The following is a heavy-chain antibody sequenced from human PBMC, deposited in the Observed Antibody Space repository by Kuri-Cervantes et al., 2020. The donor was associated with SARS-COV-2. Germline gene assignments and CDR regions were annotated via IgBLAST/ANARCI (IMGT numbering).Heavy chain of an antibody. J-gene: IGHJ6*02. CDR1: YG. CDR3: ARGYCSSTSCPPYYYYGMDV. D-gene: IGHD2-2*01. V-gene: IGHV3-48*02. Sequence: YGMNWVRQAPGKGLEWVSYISSSSSTIYYADSVKGRSTISRDNAKNSLYLQMNSLRDEDTAVYYCARGYCSSTSCPPYYYYGMDVWGQGTTVTVSS. CDR2: ISSSSSTI.